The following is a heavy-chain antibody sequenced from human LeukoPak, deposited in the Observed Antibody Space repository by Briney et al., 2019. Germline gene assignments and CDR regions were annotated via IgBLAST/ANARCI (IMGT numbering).Heavy chain of an antibody. V-gene: IGHV4-31*03. Sequence: SQTLSLTCTVSRGSISGGGFYWAWIRQHPGQGLEWIGYITHSGSTYYNPALESRISIFRDTSKNQFSLSLTSLTAADTAVHFCASVDWESYYLDSWGQGSLVTVSS. CDR2: ITHSGST. D-gene: IGHD1-26*01. CDR3: ASVDWESYYLDS. CDR1: RGSISGGGFY. J-gene: IGHJ4*02.